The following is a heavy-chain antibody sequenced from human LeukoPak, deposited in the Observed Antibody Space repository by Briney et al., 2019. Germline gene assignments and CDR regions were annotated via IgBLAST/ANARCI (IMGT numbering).Heavy chain of an antibody. CDR3: ARVRGAAVGTSYYSDY. J-gene: IGHJ4*02. V-gene: IGHV3-33*01. Sequence: ERPLRLSCAASGFTFRSYAMNWVRQAPGKGLEWVAFIWYDGSKKYYADSVKGRFTISRDNSKNTLYLQMNSLRAEDTAVYFCARVRGAAVGTSYYSDYWGQGTLVTVSS. CDR1: GFTFRSYA. CDR2: IWYDGSKK. D-gene: IGHD6-13*01.